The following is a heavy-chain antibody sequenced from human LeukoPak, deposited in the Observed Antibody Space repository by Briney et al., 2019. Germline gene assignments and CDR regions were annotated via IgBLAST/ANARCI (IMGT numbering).Heavy chain of an antibody. V-gene: IGHV4-59*01. J-gene: IGHJ4*02. CDR1: GGSISSYY. CDR2: IYYSGST. D-gene: IGHD3-10*01. Sequence: SETLCLTCTVSGGSISSYYWSWIRQPPGKGLEWIGYIYYSGSTNYNPSLKSRVTISVDTSKNQFSLKLSSVTAADTAVYYCARSHYGSGNIDYWGQGTLVTVSS. CDR3: ARSHYGSGNIDY.